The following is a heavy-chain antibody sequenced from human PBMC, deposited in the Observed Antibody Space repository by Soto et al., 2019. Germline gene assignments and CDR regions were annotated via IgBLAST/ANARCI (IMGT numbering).Heavy chain of an antibody. CDR2: VAFDGSDK. CDR1: GFTFNSYP. J-gene: IGHJ4*02. CDR3: ARAGGYYFDY. D-gene: IGHD3-10*01. V-gene: IGHV3-30-3*01. Sequence: QVQLGESGGGVVQPGRSLRLSCAASGFTFNSYPLHWVRQAPGKGLEWVAGVAFDGSDKYYADSAKGRLTISRDNPKNTIYLQMNYLRAEHTAMYYCARAGGYYFDYWGQGTLVTVSS.